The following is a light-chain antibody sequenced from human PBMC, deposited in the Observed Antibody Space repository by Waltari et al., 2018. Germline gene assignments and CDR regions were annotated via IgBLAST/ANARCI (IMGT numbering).Light chain of an antibody. J-gene: IGKJ2*01. CDR1: QSISTW. CDR3: QQYNSNSPYT. Sequence: EIEMSQYPSTLSASVGDRVNNHCRSSQSISTWLAWYQHKPGKAPNLLISKASILESGVPSRFSASGSGTEFTLTINSLQPDDFATYYCQQYNSNSPYTFGQGTKLDI. CDR2: KAS. V-gene: IGKV1-5*03.